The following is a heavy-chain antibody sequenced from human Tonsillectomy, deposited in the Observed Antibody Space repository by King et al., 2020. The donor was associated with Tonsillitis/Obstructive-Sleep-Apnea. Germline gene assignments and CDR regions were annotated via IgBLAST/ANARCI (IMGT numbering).Heavy chain of an antibody. CDR3: ARGCSGGSCYFGVAFDI. D-gene: IGHD2-15*01. Sequence: VQLQESGPGLVKPSETLSLTCTVSGGSISSYYWSWIRQPAGKGLEWLGRIYTSGSTNYNPSLKRRVTMSIDTSKNQFSLKLSSVTAADTAVYYCARGCSGGSCYFGVAFDIWGQGTMVTVSS. CDR2: IYTSGST. J-gene: IGHJ3*02. CDR1: GGSISSYY. V-gene: IGHV4-4*07.